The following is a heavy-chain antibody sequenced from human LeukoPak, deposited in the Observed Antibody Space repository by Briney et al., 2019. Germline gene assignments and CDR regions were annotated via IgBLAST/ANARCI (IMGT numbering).Heavy chain of an antibody. CDR3: ARDWEDDAFDI. J-gene: IGHJ3*02. V-gene: IGHV4-59*01. Sequence: SETLSLTCAVYGGSFSGYYWSWIRQPPGKGLEWIGYIYYSGSTNYNPSLKSRVTISVDTSKNQFSLKLSSVTAADTAVYYCARDWEDDAFDIWGQGTMVTVSS. D-gene: IGHD1-26*01. CDR2: IYYSGST. CDR1: GGSFSGYY.